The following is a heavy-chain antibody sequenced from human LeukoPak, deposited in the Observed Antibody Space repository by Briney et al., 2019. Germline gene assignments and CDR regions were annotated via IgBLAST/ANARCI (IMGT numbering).Heavy chain of an antibody. Sequence: PGGSLRLSCAASGFTFNNYAMNWVRQAPGKGLEWVSVIYSGGSTYYADSVKGRFTISRDNSKNTLYLQMNSLRAEDTAVFYCARGSDAFDIWGQGTMVTVSS. CDR2: IYSGGST. J-gene: IGHJ3*02. V-gene: IGHV3-53*01. CDR1: GFTFNNYA. CDR3: ARGSDAFDI.